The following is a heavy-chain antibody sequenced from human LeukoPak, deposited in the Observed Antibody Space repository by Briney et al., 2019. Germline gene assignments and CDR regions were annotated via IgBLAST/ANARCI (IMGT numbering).Heavy chain of an antibody. CDR2: INPSGGST. V-gene: IGHV1-46*01. CDR3: AREGFPPKISDFWSGLGPYYYYGMDV. CDR1: GYTFTSYY. Sequence: ASVKVSCKASGYTFTSYYMHWVRQAPAQGLEWMGIINPSGGSTSYAQKFQGRVTMTRDTSTSTVYMELSSLRSEDTAVYYCAREGFPPKISDFWSGLGPYYYYGMDVWGQGTTVTVSS. D-gene: IGHD3-3*01. J-gene: IGHJ6*02.